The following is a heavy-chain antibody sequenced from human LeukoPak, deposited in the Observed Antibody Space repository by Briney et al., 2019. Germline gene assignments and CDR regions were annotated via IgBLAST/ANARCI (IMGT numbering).Heavy chain of an antibody. CDR1: GGSISIYY. Sequence: SETLSLTCTVSGGSISIYYWSWIRQPPGKGLEWIGEINHSGSTNYNPSLKSRVTISVDTSKNQFSLKLSSVTAADTAVYYCARGSTDFVFDYWGQGTLVTVSS. D-gene: IGHD3-3*01. CDR3: ARGSTDFVFDY. V-gene: IGHV4-34*01. CDR2: INHSGST. J-gene: IGHJ4*02.